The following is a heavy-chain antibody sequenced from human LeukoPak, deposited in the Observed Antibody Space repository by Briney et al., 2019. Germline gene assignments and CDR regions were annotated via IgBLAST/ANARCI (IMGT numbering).Heavy chain of an antibody. D-gene: IGHD3-22*01. CDR3: ARDYENYYDSSGYPEYFQH. Sequence: GASVKVSCKAPGYTFTSYYMHWVRQAPGQGLEWMGIINPSGGSTSYAQKFQGRVTMTRDTSTSTVYMELSSLRSEDTAVYYCARDYENYYDSSGYPEYFQHWGQGTLVTVSS. CDR2: INPSGGST. CDR1: GYTFTSYY. V-gene: IGHV1-46*01. J-gene: IGHJ1*01.